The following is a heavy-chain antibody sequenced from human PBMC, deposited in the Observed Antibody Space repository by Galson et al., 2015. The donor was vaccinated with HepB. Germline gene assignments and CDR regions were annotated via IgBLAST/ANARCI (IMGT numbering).Heavy chain of an antibody. CDR3: AKDTSPGIVVADPFDH. D-gene: IGHD2-15*01. Sequence: SLRLSCAVSGFTFDDYAMHWVRQAPGKGLEWVSGISWNSGDIAYADSVKGRFTISRENATNSLYLQMNSLRPEDTALYYCAKDTSPGIVVADPFDHWGQGTLVTVSS. V-gene: IGHV3-9*01. CDR1: GFTFDDYA. CDR2: ISWNSGDI. J-gene: IGHJ4*02.